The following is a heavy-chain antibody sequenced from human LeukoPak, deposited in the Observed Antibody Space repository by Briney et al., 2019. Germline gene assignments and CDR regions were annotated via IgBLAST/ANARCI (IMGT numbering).Heavy chain of an antibody. CDR1: AFTFSSYA. CDR2: ISGSGGST. Sequence: GGSLRLSCATSAFTFSSYAMSWVRQAPGKGLEWVSAISGSGGSTYYADSVKGRFTISRDNSKNTLYLQMNSLRAEDTAVYYCAKDRSSGYYPRDAFDIWGQGTMVTVSS. V-gene: IGHV3-23*01. CDR3: AKDRSSGYYPRDAFDI. D-gene: IGHD3-22*01. J-gene: IGHJ3*02.